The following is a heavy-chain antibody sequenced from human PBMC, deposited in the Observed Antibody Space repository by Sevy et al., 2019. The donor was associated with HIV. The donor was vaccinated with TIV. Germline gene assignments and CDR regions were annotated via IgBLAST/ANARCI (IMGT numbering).Heavy chain of an antibody. J-gene: IGHJ4*02. Sequence: GGSLRLSCAASGFIFGSYAMNWVRQAPGKGLEWVAVISYAGSHKYYADSVKGRFTISRDSSKNTLYLQMHSLRTDDTAVYYCARDPGSSLSSLDYWGQGTLVTVSS. D-gene: IGHD6-6*01. V-gene: IGHV3-30-3*01. CDR3: ARDPGSSLSSLDY. CDR2: ISYAGSHK. CDR1: GFIFGSYA.